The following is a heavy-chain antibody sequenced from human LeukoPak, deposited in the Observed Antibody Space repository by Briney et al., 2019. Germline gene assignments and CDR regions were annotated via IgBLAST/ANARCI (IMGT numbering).Heavy chain of an antibody. V-gene: IGHV3-20*04. J-gene: IGHJ6*03. CDR1: GFTFSSYS. CDR3: ARPLVSYYYYYMDV. CDR2: INWNGGST. Sequence: GGSLRLSCAASGFTFSSYSMNWVRQAPGKGLEWVSGINWNGGSTGYADSVKGRFTISRDNAKNSLYLQMNSLRAEDTALYYCARPLVSYYYYYMDVWGKGTTVTVSS.